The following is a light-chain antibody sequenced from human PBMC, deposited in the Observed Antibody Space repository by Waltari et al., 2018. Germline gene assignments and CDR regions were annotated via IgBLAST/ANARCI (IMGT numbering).Light chain of an antibody. J-gene: IGLJ3*02. V-gene: IGLV2-23*02. CDR1: SSDVGSYNL. CDR2: EVT. CDR3: CSYAGSSTLV. Sequence: QSALTQPASASGSPGQSITISCTGTSSDVGSYNLVSWYQQHPGKAPNLMVYEVTKRPSGVSNRFSGSKSGNSASLTISGLQAEDEADYYCCSYAGSSTLVFGGGTKVTVL.